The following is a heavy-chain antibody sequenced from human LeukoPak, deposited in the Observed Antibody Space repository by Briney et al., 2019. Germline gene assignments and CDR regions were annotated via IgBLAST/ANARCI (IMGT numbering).Heavy chain of an antibody. CDR3: ARESDWNYSIVWFDP. CDR2: IYFSGST. V-gene: IGHV4-39*07. CDR1: GGSITTTNDY. J-gene: IGHJ5*02. Sequence: PSETLSLTCTVSGGSITTTNDYWAWIRQTPGKGLGWIGSIYFSGSTYYNPSLKTRVTMSVDTSKNQFSLNLRSVTAADTAVYYCARESDWNYSIVWFDPWGQGTLVTVSS. D-gene: IGHD1-7*01.